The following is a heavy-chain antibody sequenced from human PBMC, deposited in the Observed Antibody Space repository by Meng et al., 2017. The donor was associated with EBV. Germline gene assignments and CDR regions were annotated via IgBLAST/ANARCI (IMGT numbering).Heavy chain of an antibody. Sequence: EVELDGFVGCLAKPGDSLRLSCVAFGFTLRSYSMNWVRLAPGKGLELVSSISSNSIDIYYADLVKGRFTISRDNAKNSLFLQMNSLRAEDTAVYYCARDRTSNRFDYWGQGTLVTVSS. J-gene: IGHJ4*02. CDR1: GFTLRSYS. D-gene: IGHD2-8*01. CDR2: ISSNSIDI. CDR3: ARDRTSNRFDY. V-gene: IGHV3-21*01.